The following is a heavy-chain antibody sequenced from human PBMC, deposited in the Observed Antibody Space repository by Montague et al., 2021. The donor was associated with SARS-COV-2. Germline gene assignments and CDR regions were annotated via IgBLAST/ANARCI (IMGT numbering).Heavy chain of an antibody. J-gene: IGHJ4*02. Sequence: SLRLSCAASGFDFFNFDMAWVRQAPGRGLEWISDISSSGATILYADSLKGRFTISRDNIQKSLYLQMNSLRAEDTAVYYCATNKHCTLHDCLHGRHYFDHWGQGTLVTVSS. V-gene: IGHV3-48*03. CDR2: ISSSGATI. CDR1: GFDFFNFD. CDR3: ATNKHCTLHDCLHGRHYFDH. D-gene: IGHD2-8*01.